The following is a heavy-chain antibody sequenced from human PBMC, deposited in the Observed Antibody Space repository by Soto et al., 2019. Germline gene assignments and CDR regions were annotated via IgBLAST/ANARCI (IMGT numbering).Heavy chain of an antibody. D-gene: IGHD4-4*01. Sequence: QVQLVQSGAEVKKPGSSVKVSCKASGGTFSSYAISWVRQAPGQGLEWMGGIIPIFGTADYAQKFQGRVTNPAHESTSTAFRELRSLRSEETAVYYCARDGGVCDDSPFDYRRQGTLVTVSS. CDR1: GGTFSSYA. CDR2: IIPIFGTA. J-gene: IGHJ4*02. V-gene: IGHV1-69*12. CDR3: ARDGGVCDDSPFDY.